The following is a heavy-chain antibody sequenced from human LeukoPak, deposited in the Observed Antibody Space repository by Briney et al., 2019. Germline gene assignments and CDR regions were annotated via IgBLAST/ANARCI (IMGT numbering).Heavy chain of an antibody. J-gene: IGHJ4*02. CDR3: ARGRYGWLPFDY. D-gene: IGHD3-16*01. V-gene: IGHV4-59*02. Sequence: SETLSLTCTVSGGSVSSYYWSWIRQPPGKGLEWIGYIYYSGSTNYNPSLKSRVTISVDTSKNQFTLKLSSVTAADTAVYYCARGRYGWLPFDYWGQGTLVTVSS. CDR2: IYYSGST. CDR1: GGSVSSYY.